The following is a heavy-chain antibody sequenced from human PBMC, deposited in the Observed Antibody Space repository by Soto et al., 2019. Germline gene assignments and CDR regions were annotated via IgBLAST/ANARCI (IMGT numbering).Heavy chain of an antibody. CDR2: ISYDGSNK. CDR3: AKTIVVVTAIHSAFDI. J-gene: IGHJ3*02. Sequence: QVQLVESGGGVVQPGRSLRLSCAASGFTFSSYGIHWVRQAPGKGLEWVAVISYDGSNKYYADSVKGRFTISRDNSKNTLYLQMNSLRAEDTAVYYCAKTIVVVTAIHSAFDIWGQGTMVTVSS. D-gene: IGHD2-21*02. V-gene: IGHV3-30*18. CDR1: GFTFSSYG.